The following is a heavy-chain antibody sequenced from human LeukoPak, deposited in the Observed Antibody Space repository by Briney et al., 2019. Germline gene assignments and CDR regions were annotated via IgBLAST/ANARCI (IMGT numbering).Heavy chain of an antibody. Sequence: SETLSLTCAVYGGSFSGYYRSWIRQPPGKGLEWIGEINHSGSTNYNPSLKSRVTISVDTSKNQFSLKLSSVTAADTAVYYCARGHRPTRYCSGGSCYRGPHYYYYGMDVWGKGTTVTVSS. CDR3: ARGHRPTRYCSGGSCYRGPHYYYYGMDV. V-gene: IGHV4-34*01. CDR2: INHSGST. D-gene: IGHD2-15*01. CDR1: GGSFSGYY. J-gene: IGHJ6*04.